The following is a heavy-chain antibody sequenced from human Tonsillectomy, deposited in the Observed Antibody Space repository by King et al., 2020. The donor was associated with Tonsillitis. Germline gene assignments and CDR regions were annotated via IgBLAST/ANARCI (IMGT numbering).Heavy chain of an antibody. Sequence: VQLVESGGGLIQPGGSLRLSCVASGFIVSYNNMNWVRQAAGKGLEWVSVIYSDGNTYYADSVKGRFTISRDNSKNTLYLQMNSLRAEDTAVYYCVRDNGAGHSGFDIWGQGTMVTVAS. CDR3: VRDNGAGHSGFDI. V-gene: IGHV3-53*01. CDR2: IYSDGNT. J-gene: IGHJ3*02. CDR1: GFIVSYNN. D-gene: IGHD2-8*01.